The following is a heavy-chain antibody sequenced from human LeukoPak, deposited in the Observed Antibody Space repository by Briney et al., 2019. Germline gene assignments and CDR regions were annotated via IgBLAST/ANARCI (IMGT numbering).Heavy chain of an antibody. CDR1: GYTFTSYG. CDR2: INPNSGGT. Sequence: GASVKVFCKASGYTFTSYGISWVRQAPGQGLEWMGWINPNSGGTNYAQKFQGWVTMTRDTSISTAYMGLSRLRSDDTAVYYCAREPTTVTHNRPGDDAFDIWGQGTMVTVSS. D-gene: IGHD4-17*01. CDR3: AREPTTVTHNRPGDDAFDI. J-gene: IGHJ3*02. V-gene: IGHV1-2*04.